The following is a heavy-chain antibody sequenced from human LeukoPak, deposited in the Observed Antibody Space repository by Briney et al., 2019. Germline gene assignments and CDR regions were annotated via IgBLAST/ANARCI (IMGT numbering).Heavy chain of an antibody. CDR2: ISYDGSHK. V-gene: IGHV3-30*18. CDR3: AKDRGFSYASGSSELDY. D-gene: IGHD3-10*01. Sequence: PGGSLRLSCEASGFTFSGYGMHWVRLAPGKGLEWVAVISYDGSHKYYADSVQGRLSISRDNSRNTVYLQMNGLRDEDTAIYYCAKDRGFSYASGSSELDYWGQGTPVTVSS. CDR1: GFTFSGYG. J-gene: IGHJ4*02.